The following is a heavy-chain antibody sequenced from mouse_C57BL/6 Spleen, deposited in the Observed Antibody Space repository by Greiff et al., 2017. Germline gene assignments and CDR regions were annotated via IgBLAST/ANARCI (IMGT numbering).Heavy chain of an antibody. J-gene: IGHJ2*01. CDR3: ARSVLRYYFDY. CDR2: IYPGDGDT. D-gene: IGHD1-1*01. CDR1: GYAFSSSW. Sequence: VNVVESGPELVKPGASVKISCKASGYAFSSSWMNWVKQRPGKGLEWIGRIYPGDGDTNYNGKFKGKVTLTADKSSSTAYMQLSSLTSEDSAVYFCARSVLRYYFDYWGQGTTLTVSS. V-gene: IGHV1-82*01.